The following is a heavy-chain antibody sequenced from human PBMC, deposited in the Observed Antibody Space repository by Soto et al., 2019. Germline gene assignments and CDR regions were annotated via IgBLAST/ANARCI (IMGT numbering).Heavy chain of an antibody. J-gene: IGHJ6*02. CDR1: GYSSTSYW. D-gene: IGHD3-3*01. CDR3: ARSLITIFGVVTPSGGMDV. CDR2: IDPSDSYT. Sequence: GESLKISCKGSGYSSTSYWISWVRQMPGKGLEWMGRIDPSDSYTNYSPSFQGHVTISADKSISTAYLQWSSLKASDTAMYYCARSLITIFGVVTPSGGMDVWGQGTTVTVSS. V-gene: IGHV5-10-1*01.